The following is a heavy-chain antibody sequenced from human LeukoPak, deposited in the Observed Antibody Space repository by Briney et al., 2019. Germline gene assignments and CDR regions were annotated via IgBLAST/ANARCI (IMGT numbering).Heavy chain of an antibody. CDR3: ARGRYLDN. CDR2: INSDGSST. J-gene: IGHJ4*02. CDR1: GFTFSSYW. V-gene: IGHV3-74*01. Sequence: GGSLRLSCAASGFTFSSYWMHWVRQGPGKGLVSVPRINSDGSSTIYADSVKGRFTISRDNAKNTLYLQMNSLRAEDTAVYYCARGRYLDNWGQGTLVTVSS. D-gene: IGHD3-9*01.